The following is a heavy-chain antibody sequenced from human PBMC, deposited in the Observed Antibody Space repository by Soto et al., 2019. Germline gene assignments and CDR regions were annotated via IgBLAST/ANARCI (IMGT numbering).Heavy chain of an antibody. CDR3: AREGYYGSGSPLNWFDP. J-gene: IGHJ5*02. Sequence: PSETLSLTCTVSGGSISSGDYYWSWIRQPPWKGLEWIGYIYYSGSTYYNPSLKSRVTISVDTSKNQFSLKLSSVTAADTAVYYCAREGYYGSGSPLNWFDPWGQGXLVTVYS. CDR1: GGSISSGDYY. V-gene: IGHV4-30-4*01. D-gene: IGHD3-10*01. CDR2: IYYSGST.